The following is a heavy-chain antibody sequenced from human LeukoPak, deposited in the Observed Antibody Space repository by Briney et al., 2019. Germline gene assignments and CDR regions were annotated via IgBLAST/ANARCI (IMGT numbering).Heavy chain of an antibody. CDR1: GYTFTGYY. D-gene: IGHD1-7*01. CDR2: INPNSGGT. CDR3: ARVRKNKRLNSPRTTQGGVYWFDP. Sequence: GASVKVSCKASGYTFTGYYMHWVRQAPGQGLEWMGWINPNSGGTNYAQKFQGRVTMTRDTSISTAYMELSRLRSDDTAVYYCARVRKNKRLNSPRTTQGGVYWFDPWGQGTLVTVSS. J-gene: IGHJ5*02. V-gene: IGHV1-2*02.